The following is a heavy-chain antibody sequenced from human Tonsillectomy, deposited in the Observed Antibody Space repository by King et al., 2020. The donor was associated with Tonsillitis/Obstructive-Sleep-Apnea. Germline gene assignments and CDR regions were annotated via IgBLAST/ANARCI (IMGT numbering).Heavy chain of an antibody. CDR3: ARSNDYGSGCYYRYYYYMDV. J-gene: IGHJ6*03. CDR2: INHSGST. D-gene: IGHD3-10*01. Sequence: VQLQQWGAGLLKPSETLSLTCGVYGGSFSGYYWSWIRQPPGKGLEWIGEINHSGSTNYNPSLKSRVTISVDTSKNQFSLKLSSVTAADTAVYYCARSNDYGSGCYYRYYYYMDVWGKGTTVTVSS. CDR1: GGSFSGYY. V-gene: IGHV4-34*01.